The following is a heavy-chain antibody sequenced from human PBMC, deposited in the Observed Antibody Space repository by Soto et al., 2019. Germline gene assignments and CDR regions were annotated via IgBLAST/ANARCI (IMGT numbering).Heavy chain of an antibody. J-gene: IGHJ5*02. V-gene: IGHV1-18*01. Sequence: ASVNFPCKASGYTFTSYGISWVRQAPVQGLEWMGWISAYNGNTNYAQKLQGRVTMTTDTSTSTAYMELRSLRSDDTAVYYCARDVKAVAGRSWWFDPWGQGTLVTSPQ. CDR1: GYTFTSYG. CDR3: ARDVKAVAGRSWWFDP. D-gene: IGHD6-19*01. CDR2: ISAYNGNT.